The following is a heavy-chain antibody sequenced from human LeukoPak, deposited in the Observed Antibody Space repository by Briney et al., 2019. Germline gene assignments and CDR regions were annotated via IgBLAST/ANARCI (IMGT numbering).Heavy chain of an antibody. CDR1: GGSISSSTYY. J-gene: IGHJ4*02. Sequence: SETLSLTCTVSGGSISSSTYYWGWIRQPPGKGLEWIGSISYTGTTYYNPSLKSRVTISVDTSKNQFSLKLSSVTAADTAVYYCARDRVAAIPEYFDYWGQGTLVTVSS. CDR3: ARDRVAAIPEYFDY. V-gene: IGHV4-39*07. CDR2: ISYTGTT. D-gene: IGHD2-2*02.